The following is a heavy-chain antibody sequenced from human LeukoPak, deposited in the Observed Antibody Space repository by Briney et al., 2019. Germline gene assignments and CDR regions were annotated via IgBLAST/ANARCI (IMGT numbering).Heavy chain of an antibody. CDR1: GGSISSTSYH. J-gene: IGHJ5*02. Sequence: PSETLSLTCTVSGGSISSTSYHWAWIRQPPGKGLEWIATVYYTGSAYYNPSLKSRVTTSVDTSKSQFSLKLSSVTTADTALYYCARYASGSYYWFDPWGQGTLVTVSS. D-gene: IGHD3-10*01. V-gene: IGHV4-39*01. CDR3: ARYASGSYYWFDP. CDR2: VYYTGSA.